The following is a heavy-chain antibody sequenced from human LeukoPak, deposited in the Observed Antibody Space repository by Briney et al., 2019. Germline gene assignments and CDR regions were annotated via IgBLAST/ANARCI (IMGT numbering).Heavy chain of an antibody. V-gene: IGHV4-30-4*01. CDR2: IYYSGST. J-gene: IGHJ3*02. CDR3: AREEITRGAFDI. D-gene: IGHD3-10*01. CDR1: GGSISSGDYY. Sequence: SETLSLTCTVSGGSISSGDYYWSWIRQPPGKGLEWIGYIYYSGSTYYNPSLKSRVTISVDTSKNQFSLKLSSVTAADTAVYYCAREEITRGAFDIWGQGTMVTVSS.